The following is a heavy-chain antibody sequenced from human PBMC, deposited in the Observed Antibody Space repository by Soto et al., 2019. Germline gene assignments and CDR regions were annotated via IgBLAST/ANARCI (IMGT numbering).Heavy chain of an antibody. Sequence: VQLLQLGAAVKNLGTSVKPSSKSSGGTFSGNVTSWVRQAPGQWFKWMGGITPIFGTANYAQKFQGRVTITADESTSTAYMELSSLRSEDTAVYYCASSLYGDYGAPPSYWGQGTLVTVSS. CDR2: ITPIFGTA. D-gene: IGHD4-17*01. V-gene: IGHV1-69*12. CDR3: ASSLYGDYGAPPSY. J-gene: IGHJ4*02. CDR1: GGTFSGNV.